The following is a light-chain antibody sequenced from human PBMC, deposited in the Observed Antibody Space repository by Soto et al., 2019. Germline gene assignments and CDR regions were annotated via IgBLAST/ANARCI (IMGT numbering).Light chain of an antibody. J-gene: IGKJ4*01. Sequence: EIVLAQSPATLSLSPGERAALSCRGSRSVSGYLAWYQQKPGQAPRLLIYGASQRATGIPDRFSGSGSWTDYTLTISSLEPEDFAVYYCQHRSDWPQITFGGGTKVDIK. CDR3: QHRSDWPQIT. V-gene: IGKV3-11*01. CDR1: RSVSGY. CDR2: GAS.